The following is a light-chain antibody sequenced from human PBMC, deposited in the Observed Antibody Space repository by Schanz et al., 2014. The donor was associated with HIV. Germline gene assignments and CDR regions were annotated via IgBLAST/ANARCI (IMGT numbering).Light chain of an antibody. Sequence: QSVLTQPPSVSETPGQRVTISCSGSNYNIGSNFVYWYQQLPGTAPKLLIYKNNRRPSGVPERFSASKSGTSASLAISGLRSEDETDYYCAAWDDSLNGVVFGGGTKLTVL. V-gene: IGLV1-47*01. CDR3: AAWDDSLNGVV. CDR1: NYNIGSNF. CDR2: KNN. J-gene: IGLJ2*01.